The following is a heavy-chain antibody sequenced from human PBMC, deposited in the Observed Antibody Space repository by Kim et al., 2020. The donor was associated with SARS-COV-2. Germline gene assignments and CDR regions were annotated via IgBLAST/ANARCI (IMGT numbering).Heavy chain of an antibody. D-gene: IGHD3-10*01. CDR1: GFTFSDYY. J-gene: IGHJ5*02. Sequence: GGSLRLSCAASGFTFSDYYMSWIRQAPGKGLEWVSYISSSSSYTNYADSVKGRFTISRDNAKNSLYLQMNSLRAEDTAVYYCARDIGGTMVRGAQRSNWIDPWGQGTLVTVSS. CDR3: ARDIGGTMVRGAQRSNWIDP. CDR2: ISSSSSYT. V-gene: IGHV3-11*06.